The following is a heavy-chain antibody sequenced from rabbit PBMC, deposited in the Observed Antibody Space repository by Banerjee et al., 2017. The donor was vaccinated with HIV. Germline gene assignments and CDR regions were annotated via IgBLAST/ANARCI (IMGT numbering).Heavy chain of an antibody. J-gene: IGHJ4*01. V-gene: IGHV1S40*01. CDR2: IYVGSSGIT. Sequence: QSLEESGGDLVKPEGSLTLTCTASGFSFSSGYDMCWVRQAPGKGLEWIACIYVGSSGITYYASWAKGRFTISKTSSTTVTLQMTSLTAADTATYFCARDLAGVIGWNFGLWGPGTLVTV. D-gene: IGHD4-1*01. CDR1: GFSFSSGYD. CDR3: ARDLAGVIGWNFGL.